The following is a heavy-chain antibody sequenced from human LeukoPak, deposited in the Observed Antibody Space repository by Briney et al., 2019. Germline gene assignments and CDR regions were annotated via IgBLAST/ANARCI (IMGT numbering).Heavy chain of an antibody. CDR2: ISGSGGST. J-gene: IGHJ4*02. CDR1: GFAFSSYT. CDR3: AKKTSYCGGDCYPYYFDH. D-gene: IGHD2-21*02. V-gene: IGHV3-23*01. Sequence: GGSLRLSCAASGFAFSSYTMGWARQAPGKGLEWVSAISGSGGSTYYADSVKGRFTISRDNSKNTLYVQMNSLRAEDTAVYYCAKKTSYCGGDCYPYYFDHWGQGTLVTVSS.